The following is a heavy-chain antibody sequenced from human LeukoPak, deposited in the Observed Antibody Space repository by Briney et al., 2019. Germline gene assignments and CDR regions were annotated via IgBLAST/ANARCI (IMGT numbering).Heavy chain of an antibody. CDR3: ANPYGGDYDFWSGYYYYYYYYMDV. D-gene: IGHD3-3*01. V-gene: IGHV3-23*01. J-gene: IGHJ6*03. CDR2: ISGSGGST. Sequence: GGSLRLSCAASGFTFSSYAMSWVLQAPGKGLEWVSAISGSGGSTYYADSVKGRFTISRDNSKNTLYLQMNSLRAEDTAVYYCANPYGGDYDFWSGYYYYYYYYMDVWGKGTTVTVSS. CDR1: GFTFSSYA.